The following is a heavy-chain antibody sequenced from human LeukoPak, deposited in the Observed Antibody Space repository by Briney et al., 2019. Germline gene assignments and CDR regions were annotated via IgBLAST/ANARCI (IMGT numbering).Heavy chain of an antibody. CDR2: IYYSGST. J-gene: IGHJ4*02. Sequence: NPSETLSLTCTVSGGSISSSSYYWGWIRQPPGKGLEWIGSIYYSGSTYYNPSLKSRVTISVDTSKNQFSLDLSSVTAADTAVYYCARHTTILGDFAHWGQGTLVTVSS. V-gene: IGHV4-39*01. D-gene: IGHD3-3*01. CDR3: ARHTTILGDFAH. CDR1: GGSISSSSYY.